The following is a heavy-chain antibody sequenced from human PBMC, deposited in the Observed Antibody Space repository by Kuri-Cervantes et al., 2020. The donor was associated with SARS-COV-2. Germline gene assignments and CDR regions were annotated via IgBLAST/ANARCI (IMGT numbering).Heavy chain of an antibody. V-gene: IGHV3-21*01. CDR2: ISSSSSYI. CDR3: ARGGLYSSSWGWYFDL. D-gene: IGHD6-13*01. CDR1: GFTFSSYS. J-gene: IGHJ2*01. Sequence: GESLKISCAASGFTFSSYSMNWVRQAPGKGLEWVSSISSSSSYIYYADSVKGRFTISRDNAKNSLYLQMNSLRAEDTAVYYCARGGLYSSSWGWYFDLWGRGTLVTVSS.